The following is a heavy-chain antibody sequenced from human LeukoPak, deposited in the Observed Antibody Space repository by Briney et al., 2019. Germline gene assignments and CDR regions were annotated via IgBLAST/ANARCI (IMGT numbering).Heavy chain of an antibody. CDR1: GYTCTGHY. V-gene: IGHV1-2*02. D-gene: IGHD3-10*01. Sequence: ASVKVSCKASGYTCTGHYMHWVRQAPGQGPEWMGCINPNSGGASFAPKFQGRVTMTRDTSMSTAYMELSRLRSDDTAVYHCARYALYASGGAGGFDIWGQGTMVTVSS. CDR2: INPNSGGA. CDR3: ARYALYASGGAGGFDI. J-gene: IGHJ3*02.